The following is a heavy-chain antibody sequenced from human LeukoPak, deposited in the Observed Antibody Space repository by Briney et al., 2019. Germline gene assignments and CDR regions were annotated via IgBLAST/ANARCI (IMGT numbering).Heavy chain of an antibody. CDR1: GFTFSSYA. D-gene: IGHD1-1*01. J-gene: IGHJ6*02. CDR2: VSSSGGRT. Sequence: GGSLRLSCAASGFTFSSYAMSWVRQAPGKGLEWVSTVSSSGGRTYYADSVKGRFTISRDDSKNTLYLQMNSLRVEDTAVYYCADPPTKDVWGQGTTVTVSS. CDR3: ADPPTKDV. V-gene: IGHV3-23*01.